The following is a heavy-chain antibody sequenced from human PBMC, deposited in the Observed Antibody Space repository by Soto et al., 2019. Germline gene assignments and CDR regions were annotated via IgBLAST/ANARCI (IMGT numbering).Heavy chain of an antibody. D-gene: IGHD3-22*01. CDR2: IRYNGSNK. V-gene: IGHV3-30*03. J-gene: IGHJ4*02. CDR1: GFTFSSYS. CDR3: AREAGYDSSGYYDY. Sequence: PGGSLRLSYAASGFTFSSYSMNWVRQAPGKGLEWVAAIRYNGSNKYYADSVKGRFTISRDNAKNTLYLQMNSLRAEDTAVYYCAREAGYDSSGYYDYWGQGTLVTVSS.